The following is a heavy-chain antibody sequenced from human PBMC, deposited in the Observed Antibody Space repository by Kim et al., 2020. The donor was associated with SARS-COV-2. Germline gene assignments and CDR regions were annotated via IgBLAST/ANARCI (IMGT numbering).Heavy chain of an antibody. D-gene: IGHD2-2*01. V-gene: IGHV4-34*01. J-gene: IGHJ6*02. Sequence: SETLSLTCAVYGGSFSGYYWSWIRQPPGKGLEWIGEINHSGSTNYNPSLKSRVTISVDTSKNQFSLKLSSVTAADTAVYYCARGGVASMKPFPSLYYYYGMDVWGQGTTVTVSS. CDR2: INHSGST. CDR1: GGSFSGYY. CDR3: ARGGVASMKPFPSLYYYYGMDV.